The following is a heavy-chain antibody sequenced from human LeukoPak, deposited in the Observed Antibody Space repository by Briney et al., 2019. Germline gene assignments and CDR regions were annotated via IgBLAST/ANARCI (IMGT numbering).Heavy chain of an antibody. V-gene: IGHV1-46*01. J-gene: IGHJ5*02. Sequence: GASVKVSCKASGYTFTSYYMHWVRQAPGQGLEWMGLINPSGGSTSYAQKFQGRVTMTRDTSTSTVYMELSSLRSEDTAVYYCARDLGYGDYRRGHWFDPWGQGTLVTVSS. CDR1: GYTFTSYY. CDR3: ARDLGYGDYRRGHWFDP. D-gene: IGHD4-17*01. CDR2: INPSGGST.